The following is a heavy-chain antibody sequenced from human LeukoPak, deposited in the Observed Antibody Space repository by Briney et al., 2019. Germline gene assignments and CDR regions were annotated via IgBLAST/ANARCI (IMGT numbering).Heavy chain of an antibody. D-gene: IGHD7-27*01. CDR3: ARNYNWGVDY. CDR1: GFTFTTYH. J-gene: IGHJ4*02. V-gene: IGHV3-30*02. CDR2: IRNDESDK. Sequence: PGGSLRLSCAASGFTFTTYHMYWVRQAPGKGLEWVSFIRNDESDKYYADSVKGRFTISRDNSKNTVYLQMNSLRFEDTAVYYCARNYNWGVDYWGQGTLVTVSS.